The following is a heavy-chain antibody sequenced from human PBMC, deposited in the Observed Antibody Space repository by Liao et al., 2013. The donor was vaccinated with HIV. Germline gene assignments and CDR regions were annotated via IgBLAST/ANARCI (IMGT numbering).Heavy chain of an antibody. CDR2: IYNSGST. J-gene: IGHJ1*01. V-gene: IGHV4-61*02. Sequence: QVHLQESGPGLVKPSQTLSLTCTVSGDSISSGSYFWSWIRQPAGKGLEWIGRIYNSGSTNYNPSLKSRVTISVDTSKNHFSLNLSSVTAADTGVYYCAREGSTWGDRQYFHHWGQGTLVTVSS. CDR3: AREGSTWGDRQYFHH. CDR1: GDSISSGSYF. D-gene: IGHD3-10*01.